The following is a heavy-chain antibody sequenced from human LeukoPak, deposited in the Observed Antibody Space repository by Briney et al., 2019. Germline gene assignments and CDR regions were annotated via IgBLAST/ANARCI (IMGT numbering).Heavy chain of an antibody. J-gene: IGHJ6*02. V-gene: IGHV1-24*01. CDR2: FDPEDGET. CDR1: GYTLTELS. D-gene: IGHD2-2*01. Sequence: ASVKVSCKVSGYTLTELSMHWVRQAPGKGLEWMGGFDPEDGETIYAQKFPGRVTMTEDTSTDTAYMELSGLRSEDTAVYYCATQQFIVVPAANTQLYYYYYGMDVWGQGTTVTVSS. CDR3: ATQQFIVVPAANTQLYYYYYGMDV.